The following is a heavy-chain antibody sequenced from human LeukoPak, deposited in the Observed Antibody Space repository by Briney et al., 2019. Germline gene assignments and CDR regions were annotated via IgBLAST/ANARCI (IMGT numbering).Heavy chain of an antibody. V-gene: IGHV4-39*01. D-gene: IGHD5-18*01. CDR1: GGSISSNTYF. CDR2: IYYNGST. Sequence: SETLSLTCTVSGGSISSNTYFWGWIRQPPGKGLEWIGNIYYNGSTYYNPSLKSRVTMSVDTSKNQFSLKLSSVTAADTAVYYCARRAYSYGRMFYFDFWGQGTLVTVSA. J-gene: IGHJ4*02. CDR3: ARRAYSYGRMFYFDF.